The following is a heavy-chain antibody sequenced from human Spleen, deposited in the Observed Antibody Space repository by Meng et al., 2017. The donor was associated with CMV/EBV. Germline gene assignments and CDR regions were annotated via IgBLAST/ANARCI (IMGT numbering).Heavy chain of an antibody. Sequence: ASVMVSCKASGYTFTSYGSSWLRQAPGQGLEWMGWISAYNGNTNYAQKPQGRVTMTTDTTTSTAYIELRSLRSDDTAVDYCARESTEMDSRWFDPWGQGTLVTVSS. CDR3: ARESTEMDSRWFDP. J-gene: IGHJ5*02. CDR2: ISAYNGNT. V-gene: IGHV1-18*01. CDR1: GYTFTSYG. D-gene: IGHD5-24*01.